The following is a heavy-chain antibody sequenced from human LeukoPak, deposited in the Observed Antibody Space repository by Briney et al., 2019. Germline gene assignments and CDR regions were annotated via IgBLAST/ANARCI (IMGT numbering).Heavy chain of an antibody. V-gene: IGHV1-2*02. Sequence: GASVKVSCKASGYTFTGYYMSWVRQAPGQGLEWMGWINPNSGGTNYAQKLQGRVTMTADTSTSTAYMELRSLRSDDTAVYYCARVDRGDDILTGYYFNWFDPWGQGTLVTVSS. CDR1: GYTFTGYY. CDR2: INPNSGGT. J-gene: IGHJ5*02. D-gene: IGHD3-9*01. CDR3: ARVDRGDDILTGYYFNWFDP.